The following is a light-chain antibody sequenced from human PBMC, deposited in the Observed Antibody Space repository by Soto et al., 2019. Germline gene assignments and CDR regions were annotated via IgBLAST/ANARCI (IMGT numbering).Light chain of an antibody. CDR3: SSYTSSNTWV. J-gene: IGLJ3*02. V-gene: IGLV2-14*01. CDR1: SRDVGYYNF. CDR2: EVS. Sequence: TQPASVSGSPGQSITISCTGTSRDVGYYNFVSWYQQHPGKAPKLMIYEVSNRPSGVSNRFSGSKSGNTASLTISGLQAEDEADYYCSSYTSSNTWVFGGGTKLTVL.